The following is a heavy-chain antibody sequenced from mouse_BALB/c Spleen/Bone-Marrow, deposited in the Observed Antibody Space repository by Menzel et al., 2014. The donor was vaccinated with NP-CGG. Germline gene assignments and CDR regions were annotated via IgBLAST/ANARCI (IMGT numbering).Heavy chain of an antibody. CDR1: GYTFTSYY. CDR3: TTSRGYNWFAY. Sequence: QVQLQQSGAELVKPGASVKLSCKASGYTFTSYYMYWVKQRPGQGLEWIGEINPSNDGADFNEKFKIKATLTVDKSSSTAYMQLSSLTSEDSAVYYCTTSRGYNWFAYWGQGTLVTVSA. J-gene: IGHJ3*01. D-gene: IGHD2-2*01. V-gene: IGHV1S16*01. CDR2: INPSNDGA.